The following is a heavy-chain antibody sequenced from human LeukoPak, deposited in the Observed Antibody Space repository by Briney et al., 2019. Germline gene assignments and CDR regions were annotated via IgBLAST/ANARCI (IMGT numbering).Heavy chain of an antibody. J-gene: IGHJ4*02. CDR1: GFTFSSYS. CDR2: ISSSSSTI. Sequence: PGGSLRLSCAASGFTFSSYSMNWVRQAPGKGLEWVSYISSSSSTIYYADSVKGRFTISRDNAKNSLYLQMNSLRAEDTAVYYCARDITGTTSYWGQGTLVTVSS. CDR3: ARDITGTTSY. V-gene: IGHV3-48*01. D-gene: IGHD1-20*01.